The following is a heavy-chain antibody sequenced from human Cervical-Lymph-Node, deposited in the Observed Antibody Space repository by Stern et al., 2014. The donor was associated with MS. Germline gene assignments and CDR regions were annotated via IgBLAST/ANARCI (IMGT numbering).Heavy chain of an antibody. D-gene: IGHD6-6*01. CDR2: IIPIFGKA. CDR3: ARAAYSTSSYNY. J-gene: IGHJ4*02. CDR1: GGTFNTNV. Sequence: QVQLVESGAEVKKPGSSVKVSCKASGGTFNTNVISWVRQAPGQGLEWMGGIIPIFGKALYAQKFKGRVTITADQSTGPCYMELGSLRSEDTAVYYCARAAYSTSSYNYWGQGTLVIVSS. V-gene: IGHV1-69*01.